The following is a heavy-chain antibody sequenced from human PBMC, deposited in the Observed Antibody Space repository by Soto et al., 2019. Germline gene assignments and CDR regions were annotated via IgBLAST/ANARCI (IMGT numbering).Heavy chain of an antibody. CDR3: ARDHSGGDCSSCPKYYYGMDV. V-gene: IGHV3-11*05. Sequence: GGSLRLSCAASGFTFSDYYMSWIRQAPGKGLEWVSYISSSSSYTNYADSVKGRFTISRDNAKNSLYLQMNSLRAEDTAVYYCARDHSGGDCSSCPKYYYGMDVWGQGTTVTVSS. CDR1: GFTFSDYY. D-gene: IGHD2-21*02. CDR2: ISSSSSYT. J-gene: IGHJ6*02.